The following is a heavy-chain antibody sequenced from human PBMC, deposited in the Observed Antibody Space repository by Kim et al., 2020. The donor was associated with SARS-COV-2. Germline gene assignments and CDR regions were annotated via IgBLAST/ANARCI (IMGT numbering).Heavy chain of an antibody. CDR3: ARVMCSSTSCQEQL. J-gene: IGHJ4*02. V-gene: IGHV3-21*01. D-gene: IGHD2-2*01. Sequence: ADSVKGRFTISRDNAKISLYLQMNSLRAEDTAVYYCARVMCSSTSCQEQLWGQGTLVTVSS.